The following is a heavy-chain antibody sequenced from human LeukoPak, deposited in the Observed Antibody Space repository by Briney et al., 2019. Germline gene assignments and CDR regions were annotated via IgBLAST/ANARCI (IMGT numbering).Heavy chain of an antibody. CDR2: ISSSSSYI. CDR1: GLTFRSYS. V-gene: IGHV3-21*01. Sequence: GGSLRLSRASSGLTFRSYSMNCVRQAPGKGLECVSSISSSSSYIYYADSVKGRFTISRDNAKNTLYLQMNSLRAEDTAVYYCTRRAAALDAFDIWGEGTMVTVSS. J-gene: IGHJ3*02. D-gene: IGHD6-13*01. CDR3: TRRAAALDAFDI.